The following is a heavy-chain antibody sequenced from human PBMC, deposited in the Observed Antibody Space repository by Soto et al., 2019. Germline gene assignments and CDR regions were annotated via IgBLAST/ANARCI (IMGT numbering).Heavy chain of an antibody. V-gene: IGHV3-30*18. CDR2: ISYDGSNK. CDR3: AKDPSSGHQPYNFDY. Sequence: VAVISYDGSNKYYADSVKGRFTISRDNSKNTLYLQMNSLRAEDTAVYYCAKDPSSGHQPYNFDYWGQGTLVTVSS. D-gene: IGHD3-22*01. J-gene: IGHJ4*02.